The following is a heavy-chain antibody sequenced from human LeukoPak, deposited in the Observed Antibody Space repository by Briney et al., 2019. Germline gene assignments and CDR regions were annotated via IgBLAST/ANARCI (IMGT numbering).Heavy chain of an antibody. CDR1: GYTFTSYD. CDR2: MNPNSGNT. CDR3: ARGREYSSSPWFDP. D-gene: IGHD6-6*01. V-gene: IGHV1-8*03. Sequence: ASVKVSCKASGYTFTSYDINWVRQATGQGLEWMGWMNPNSGNTGYAQKFQGRVTITRTTSISTAYMELSSLRSEDTAVYYCARGREYSSSPWFDPWGQGTLVTVSS. J-gene: IGHJ5*02.